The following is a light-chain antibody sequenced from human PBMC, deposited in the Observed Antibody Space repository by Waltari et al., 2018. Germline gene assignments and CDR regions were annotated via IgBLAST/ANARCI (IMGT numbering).Light chain of an antibody. J-gene: IGKJ1*01. CDR2: GAS. V-gene: IGKV3-20*01. CDR1: QSVSRT. CDR3: QHYXRLXAT. Sequence: EIVLTQSPGILSLSPGERATLSCRASQSVSRTLAWYQQKPGQAPRLLIYGASTRATGIPDRFSGGGSGTDFSLTIXRLEPEXFXXXXCQHYXRLXATFGXG.